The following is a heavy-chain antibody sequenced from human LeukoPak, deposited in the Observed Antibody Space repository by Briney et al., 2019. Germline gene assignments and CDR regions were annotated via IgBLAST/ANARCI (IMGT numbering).Heavy chain of an antibody. CDR1: GFTFSSYA. CDR2: ITTDGSGT. V-gene: IGHV3-74*01. Sequence: GGSLRLSCAASGFTFSSYAMSWVRQAPGKGLEWVSHITTDGSGTSYADSVKGRFTISRDNAKNTLYLQMNSLRAEDTAVYYCARGAIAGANFDYWGQGTLVAVSS. J-gene: IGHJ4*02. CDR3: ARGAIAGANFDY. D-gene: IGHD1-26*01.